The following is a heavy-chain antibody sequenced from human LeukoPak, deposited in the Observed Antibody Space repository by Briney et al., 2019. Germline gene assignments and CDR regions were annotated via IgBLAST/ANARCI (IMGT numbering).Heavy chain of an antibody. CDR1: GFTVSSNY. CDR2: IYSGGST. Sequence: GSLRLSCAASGFTVSSNYMSWVRQAPGKGLEWVSVIYSGGSTYYADSVKGRFTISRDNSKNTLYLQMNSLRAEDTAVYYCARESSAARPDYWGQGTLVTVSS. V-gene: IGHV3-66*01. D-gene: IGHD6-6*01. CDR3: ARESSAARPDY. J-gene: IGHJ4*02.